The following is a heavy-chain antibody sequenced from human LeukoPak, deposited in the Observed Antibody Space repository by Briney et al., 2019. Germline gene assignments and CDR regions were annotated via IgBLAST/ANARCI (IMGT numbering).Heavy chain of an antibody. D-gene: IGHD3-10*01. J-gene: IGHJ4*02. CDR1: GGSFSGYY. V-gene: IGHV4-34*01. CDR2: INHSGST. Sequence: SETLSLTCAVSGGSFSGYYWSWIRQPPGEGLEWIGEINHSGSTNYNPSLKSRVTISVDTSKNQFSLKLGCVTAADTAVYYCARHRASNYYGSGSYPGYFDYWGQGTLVTVSS. CDR3: ARHRASNYYGSGSYPGYFDY.